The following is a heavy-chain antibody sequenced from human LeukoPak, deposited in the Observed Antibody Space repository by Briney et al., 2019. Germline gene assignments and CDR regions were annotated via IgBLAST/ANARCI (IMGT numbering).Heavy chain of an antibody. V-gene: IGHV3-23*01. CDR3: VKEYFGFAFDY. CDR1: GFTFSSYA. D-gene: IGHD3-9*01. J-gene: IGHJ4*02. Sequence: GGSLRLSCAASGFTFSSYAMSWVRQAPGKGLEWVSDITSSGASTYYADSVKGRFTISRDNPKNTLYLQMNSLRAEDTAIYYCVKEYFGFAFDYWGQGTVVTVSS. CDR2: ITSSGAST.